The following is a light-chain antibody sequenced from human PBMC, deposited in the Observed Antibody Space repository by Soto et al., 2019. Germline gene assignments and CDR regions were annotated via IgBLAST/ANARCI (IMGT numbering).Light chain of an antibody. CDR1: SSDVGGYDY. Sequence: QSALTQPPSASGSPGQSVTISCTGTSSDVGGYDYVSWYQQHPGKAPKLIIYEVSERPSGVPDRFSGSKSGNTASLTVSGLQADDEAAYYCSSHAGNNNVLFGGGTKLTVL. V-gene: IGLV2-8*01. CDR2: EVS. CDR3: SSHAGNNNVL. J-gene: IGLJ2*01.